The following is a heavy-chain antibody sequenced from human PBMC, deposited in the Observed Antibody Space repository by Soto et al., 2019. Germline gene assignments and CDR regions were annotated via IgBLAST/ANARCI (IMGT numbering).Heavy chain of an antibody. V-gene: IGHV2-5*02. CDR3: AHKGYSGYDFDY. D-gene: IGHD5-12*01. Sequence: QITLKESGPTLVKPTQTLTLTCTFSGFSLSTSGVGVGWIRQPPGKALEWLALIYWDDDKRYSPSLKSRLTITKDTSKNQVVLTMTNMEPVDTATYYCAHKGYSGYDFDYWGQGTLVTVSS. CDR1: GFSLSTSGVG. CDR2: IYWDDDK. J-gene: IGHJ4*02.